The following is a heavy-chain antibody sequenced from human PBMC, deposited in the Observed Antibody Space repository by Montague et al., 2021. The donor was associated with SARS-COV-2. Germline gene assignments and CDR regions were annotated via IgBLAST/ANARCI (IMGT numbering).Heavy chain of an antibody. CDR3: AREKKEVQMDY. V-gene: IGHV3-33*01. CDR1: GFSFSDYA. CDR2: IWYDGSNS. D-gene: IGHD5-24*01. Sequence: SLRLSCAAPGFSFSDYAMHWVRQAPGLALEWVAVIWYDGSNSYYADSVKGRFTIPRDNSTNAVYLQMNGLTADDTAIYYCAREKKEVQMDYWGLGTLVTVSS. J-gene: IGHJ4*02.